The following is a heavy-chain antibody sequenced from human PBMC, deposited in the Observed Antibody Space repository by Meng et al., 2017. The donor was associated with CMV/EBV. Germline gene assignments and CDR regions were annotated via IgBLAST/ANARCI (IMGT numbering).Heavy chain of an antibody. Sequence: TFSSYSMNCVRQAPGKGLEWVSSISSSSSYIYYADSVKGRFTISRDNAKNSLYLQMNSLRAEDTAVYYCARGGEVSSGYYYADDLDYWGQGTLVTVSS. V-gene: IGHV3-21*01. CDR3: ARGGEVSSGYYYADDLDY. D-gene: IGHD3-22*01. J-gene: IGHJ4*02. CDR2: ISSSSSYI. CDR1: TFSSYS.